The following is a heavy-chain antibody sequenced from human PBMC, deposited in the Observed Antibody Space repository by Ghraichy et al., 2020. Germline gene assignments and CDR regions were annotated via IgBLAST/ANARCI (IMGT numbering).Heavy chain of an antibody. CDR3: ARDPSSSSSVFVDYYGMDV. CDR2: ISSSSSTI. J-gene: IGHJ6*02. V-gene: IGHV3-48*01. CDR1: GFTFSSYS. D-gene: IGHD6-6*01. Sequence: GGSLRLSCAASGFTFSSYSMNWVRQAPGKGLEWVSYISSSSSTIYYADSVKGRFTISRDNAKNSLYLQMNSLRAEDTAVYYCARDPSSSSSVFVDYYGMDVWGQGTTVTVSS.